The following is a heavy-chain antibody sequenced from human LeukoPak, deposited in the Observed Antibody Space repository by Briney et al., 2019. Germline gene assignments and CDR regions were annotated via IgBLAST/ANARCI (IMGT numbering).Heavy chain of an antibody. CDR2: IYYSGST. J-gene: IGHJ4*02. D-gene: IGHD6-19*01. CDR3: ARDRRGSGWSPYYFDY. CDR1: GGSISSYY. V-gene: IGHV4-59*01. Sequence: SETLSLTCTVSGGSISSYYWSWIRQPPGKGLEWIGYIYYSGSTNYNPSLKSRVTISVDTSKNQFSLKLSSVTAADTAVYYCARDRRGSGWSPYYFDYWGQGTLVTVSS.